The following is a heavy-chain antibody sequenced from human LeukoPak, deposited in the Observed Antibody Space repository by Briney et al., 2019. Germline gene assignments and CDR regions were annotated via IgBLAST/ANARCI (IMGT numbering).Heavy chain of an antibody. CDR2: IYYSGST. CDR3: ARDYYGSGDFDY. Sequence: SETLSLTCTVSGGSISSYYWSWIRQPPGKGLEWIGYIYYSGSTNYNPSLKSRVTTSVDTSKNQFSLKLSSVTAADTAVYYCARDYYGSGDFDYWGQGTLVTVSS. V-gene: IGHV4-59*01. D-gene: IGHD3-10*01. J-gene: IGHJ4*02. CDR1: GGSISSYY.